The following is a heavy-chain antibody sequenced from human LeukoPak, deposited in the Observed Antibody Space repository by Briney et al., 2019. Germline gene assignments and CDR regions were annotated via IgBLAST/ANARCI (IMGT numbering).Heavy chain of an antibody. Sequence: SETLSLTCTVSGGSISSSSYYWGWIRQPPGKGLEWIGSIYYSGSTYYNPSHKSRVTISVDTSKNQFSLKLSSVTAADTAVYYCARHASGSYSHDAFDIWGQGTMVTVSS. D-gene: IGHD1-26*01. V-gene: IGHV4-39*01. CDR1: GGSISSSSYY. CDR3: ARHASGSYSHDAFDI. CDR2: IYYSGST. J-gene: IGHJ3*02.